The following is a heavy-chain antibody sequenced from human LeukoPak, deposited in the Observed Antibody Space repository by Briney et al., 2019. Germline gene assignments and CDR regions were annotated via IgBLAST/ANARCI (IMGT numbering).Heavy chain of an antibody. V-gene: IGHV6-1*01. J-gene: IGHJ4*02. CDR1: GDSVSSNSAA. D-gene: IGHD3-10*01. Sequence: SQTLSLTCAISGDSVSSNSAAWNWIRQSPSRGLEWLGRTYYRSKWYNDYAVSVKSRITINPDTSKNQFSLQLNSVTPEDTAVYYCARVLTPLWFGDPRSYYFDYWGQGTLVTVSS. CDR3: ARVLTPLWFGDPRSYYFDY. CDR2: TYYRSKWYN.